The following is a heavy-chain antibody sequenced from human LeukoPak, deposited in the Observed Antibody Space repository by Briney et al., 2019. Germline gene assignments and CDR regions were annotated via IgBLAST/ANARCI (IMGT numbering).Heavy chain of an antibody. D-gene: IGHD5-12*01. CDR1: GFTFSSYA. Sequence: GGSLRLSCAASGFTFSSYAMSWVRQAPGKGLEWVSAISGSGGSTYYADSVKGRLTISRDNSKNTLYLQMNSLRAEDTAVYYCARVTLKYSGYIDYWGQGTLVTVSS. CDR3: ARVTLKYSGYIDY. CDR2: ISGSGGST. V-gene: IGHV3-23*01. J-gene: IGHJ4*02.